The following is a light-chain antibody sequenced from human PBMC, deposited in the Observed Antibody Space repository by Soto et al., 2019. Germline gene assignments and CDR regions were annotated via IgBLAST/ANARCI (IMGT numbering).Light chain of an antibody. Sequence: DIPMTQSPSTLSASVGDRVTITCRASHYVGSSLAWYQQKPGKAPQLLIYKTSILESVVPSRFSGSASLTEFTLAITSLQPDDFATYWCQQYNTYPWTFGLGTKVEIK. V-gene: IGKV1-5*03. CDR2: KTS. J-gene: IGKJ1*01. CDR1: HYVGSS. CDR3: QQYNTYPWT.